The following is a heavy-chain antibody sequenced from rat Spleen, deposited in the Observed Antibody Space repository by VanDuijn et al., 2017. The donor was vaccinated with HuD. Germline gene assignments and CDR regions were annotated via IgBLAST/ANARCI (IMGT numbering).Heavy chain of an antibody. Sequence: EAQLVESGGGIVQPGRSMKLSCAVSGLTFSDYYMAWVRQAPKKGLEWFASISHEGSSTYYGDSVKGRFTIARDNAKSTLDLQMNRLRSEETATYYCAKGDYYSSYGYFDDWGPGTMVTVSS. CDR2: ISHEGSST. CDR3: AKGDYYSSYGYFDD. CDR1: GLTFSDYY. D-gene: IGHD1-2*01. V-gene: IGHV5-22*01. J-gene: IGHJ1*01.